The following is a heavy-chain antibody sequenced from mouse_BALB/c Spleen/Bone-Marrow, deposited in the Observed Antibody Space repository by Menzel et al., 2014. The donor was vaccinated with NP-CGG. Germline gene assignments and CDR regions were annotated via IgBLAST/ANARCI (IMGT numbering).Heavy chain of an antibody. D-gene: IGHD2-13*01. J-gene: IGHJ1*01. V-gene: IGHV1-67*01. CDR2: ISTNSGNT. CDR3: ARGEGGDGGYFDV. CDR1: GYTFTDYA. Sequence: QVQLKESGPELVRPGVSVKISCKGSGYTFTDYAMHWVKQSHAKSLEWIGVISTNSGNTNYNQKFKGKAAMTVDKSSSTAYMEHARLTSEESAIYYCARGEGGDGGYFDVWGAGTTVTVSS.